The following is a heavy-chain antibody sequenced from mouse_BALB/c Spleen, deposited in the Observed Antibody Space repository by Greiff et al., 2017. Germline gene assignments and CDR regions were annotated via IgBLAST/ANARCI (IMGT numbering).Heavy chain of an antibody. CDR1: GFTFSNYW. CDR2: IRLKSNNYAS. Sequence: EVQLVESGGGLVQPGGSMKLSCVASGFTFSNYWMNWVRQSPEKGLEWVAEIRLKSNNYASHHAESVKGRFTISRDDSKNSVYLQMNTLRAEDTGIYSCTRGAMDYWGQGTSVTVSS. V-gene: IGHV6-6*02. J-gene: IGHJ4*01. CDR3: TRGAMDY.